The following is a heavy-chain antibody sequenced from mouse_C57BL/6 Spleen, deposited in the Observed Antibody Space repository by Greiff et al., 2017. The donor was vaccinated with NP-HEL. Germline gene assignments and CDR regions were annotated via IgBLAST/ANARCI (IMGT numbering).Heavy chain of an antibody. J-gene: IGHJ2*01. D-gene: IGHD2-3*01. Sequence: QVQLQQPGAELVKPGASVKVSCKASGYTFTSYWMHWVKQRPGQGLEWIGRLHPSDSDTNSNQKFKGKATLTVDKSSSTAYMQLSSLTSEDSAVYYCAIFYDGYWGQGTTLTVSS. CDR3: AIFYDGY. V-gene: IGHV1-74*01. CDR1: GYTFTSYW. CDR2: LHPSDSDT.